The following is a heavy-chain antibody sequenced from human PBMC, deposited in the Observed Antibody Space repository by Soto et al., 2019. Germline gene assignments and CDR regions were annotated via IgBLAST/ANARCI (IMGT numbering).Heavy chain of an antibody. CDR3: ARVPVEMATIYYWFDP. CDR1: GGTFSSYA. J-gene: IGHJ5*02. V-gene: IGHV1-69*01. Sequence: QVQLVQSGAEVKKPGSSVKVSCKASGGTFSSYAISWVRQAPGQGLEWMGGIIPIFGTANYAQKFQGRFTLTADESTSTAYMELSSLRSEDTAVYYCARVPVEMATIYYWFDPWGQGTLVTVSS. D-gene: IGHD5-12*01. CDR2: IIPIFGTA.